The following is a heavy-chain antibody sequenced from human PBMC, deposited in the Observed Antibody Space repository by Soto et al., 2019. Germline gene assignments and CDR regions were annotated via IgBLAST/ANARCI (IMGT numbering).Heavy chain of an antibody. CDR1: GYIFTDYW. D-gene: IGHD2-15*01. V-gene: IGHV5-51*01. CDR3: TRLISPVAARPS. J-gene: IGHJ4*02. Sequence: GESLKISCKGSGYIFTDYWIAWVRQMPGKAPEWMGIIYPGDSDTRYSPSFKGQVTISADKSINTAYLQWSSLKASDTAMYSCTRLISPVAARPSWGQGTLVTVSS. CDR2: IYPGDSDT.